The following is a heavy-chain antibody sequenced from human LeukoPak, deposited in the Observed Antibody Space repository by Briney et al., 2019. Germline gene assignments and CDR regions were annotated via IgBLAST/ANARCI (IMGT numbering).Heavy chain of an antibody. CDR1: GGSVSSGSYY. J-gene: IGHJ3*02. Sequence: PSETLSLTCTVSGGSVSSGSYYWSWIRQPPGKGLEWIGYIYYSGSTNYNPSLKSRVTISVDTSKNQFSLKLSSVTAADTAVYYCARGRSDDSSGYYYGAFDIWGQGTMVTVSS. CDR3: ARGRSDDSSGYYYGAFDI. V-gene: IGHV4-61*01. D-gene: IGHD3-22*01. CDR2: IYYSGST.